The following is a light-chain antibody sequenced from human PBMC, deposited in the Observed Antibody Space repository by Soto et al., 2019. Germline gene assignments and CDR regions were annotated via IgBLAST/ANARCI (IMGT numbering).Light chain of an antibody. CDR3: QQRYSTPPVT. CDR2: AAS. CDR1: QSISSY. V-gene: IGKV1-39*01. Sequence: DIQMTQSPSSLSASVGDRVTITCRASQSISSYLNWYQQKPGKAPKLLIYAASSLQSGVPSRFSGSGSGTDFTPTISSLQPADVVTYYCQQRYSTPPVTFGPGTKVDIK. J-gene: IGKJ3*01.